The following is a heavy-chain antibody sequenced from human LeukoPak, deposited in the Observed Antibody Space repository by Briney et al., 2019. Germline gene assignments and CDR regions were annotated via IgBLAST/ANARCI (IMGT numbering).Heavy chain of an antibody. CDR1: GFTFSSYG. Sequence: GGSLRLSCAASGFTFSSYGMHWVRQAPGKGLEWVAVISYDGSNKYYADSVKGRFTISRDNAKNSPYLQMNSLRAEDTAVYYCARDILTGSQSRFQHWGQGTLVTVSS. CDR2: ISYDGSNK. CDR3: ARDILTGSQSRFQH. D-gene: IGHD3-9*01. J-gene: IGHJ1*01. V-gene: IGHV3-30*03.